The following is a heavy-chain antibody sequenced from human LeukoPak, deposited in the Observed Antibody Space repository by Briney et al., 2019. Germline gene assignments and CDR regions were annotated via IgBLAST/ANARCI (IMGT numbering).Heavy chain of an antibody. CDR1: GYTFTSYG. Sequence: ASVKVSCKASGYTFTSYGISWVRQAPGQGLEWMGWITAYNGNTNYAQKLQGRVTMTTDTSTSTAYMELRSLRSDDTAVYYCARKDYTGNSKRFDSWGQGTLVTVSS. D-gene: IGHD6-13*01. J-gene: IGHJ5*01. CDR2: ITAYNGNT. V-gene: IGHV1-18*01. CDR3: ARKDYTGNSKRFDS.